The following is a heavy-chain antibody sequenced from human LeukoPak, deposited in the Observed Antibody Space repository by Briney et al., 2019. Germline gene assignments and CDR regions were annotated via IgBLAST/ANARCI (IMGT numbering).Heavy chain of an antibody. CDR3: ARGSYYDRVFDY. J-gene: IGHJ4*02. CDR2: FYSSGTT. CDR1: GYSISSNHW. V-gene: IGHV4-28*03. D-gene: IGHD3-22*01. Sequence: SETLSLTCSVSGYSISSNHWWGWIRQPPGKGLECIGYFYSSGTTYYNPTLKSRVTMSRDTSKNQFSLKLTSVTAVDTAMYYCARGSYYDRVFDYWGQGTLVIVS.